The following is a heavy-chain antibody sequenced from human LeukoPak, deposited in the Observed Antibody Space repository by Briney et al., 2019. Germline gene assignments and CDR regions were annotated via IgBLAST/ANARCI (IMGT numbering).Heavy chain of an antibody. CDR2: TYYRSKWYN. CDR3: ARGVGSGWYRLYYYYYYYMDV. Sequence: PSQTLSLTCAISGDSVSSNSAAWNWIRQSPSRGLEWLGRTYYRSKWYNDYAVSVKSRITINPDTSKNQFSLQLNSVTPEDTAVYYCARGVGSGWYRLYYYYYYYMDVWGKGTTVTVSS. D-gene: IGHD6-19*01. V-gene: IGHV6-1*01. J-gene: IGHJ6*03. CDR1: GDSVSSNSAA.